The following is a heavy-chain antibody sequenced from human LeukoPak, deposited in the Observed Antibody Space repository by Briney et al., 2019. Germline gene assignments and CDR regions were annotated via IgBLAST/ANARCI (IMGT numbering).Heavy chain of an antibody. V-gene: IGHV4-4*02. D-gene: IGHD3-10*01. CDR2: IYHSGST. CDR3: ARYGSGSYIDY. J-gene: IGHJ4*02. CDR1: GGSISSNNW. Sequence: SGTLSLTCAVSGGSISSNNWWSGVRQPPGKGREWIGEIYHSGSTNYNPSLKSRVTISVDKSKNQFSLELTSVTAADTAVYYCARYGSGSYIDYWGQGTLVTVSS.